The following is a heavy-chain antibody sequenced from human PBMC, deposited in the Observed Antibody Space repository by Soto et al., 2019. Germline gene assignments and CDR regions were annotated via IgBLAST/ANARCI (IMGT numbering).Heavy chain of an antibody. CDR2: ISGSGKNI. D-gene: IGHD3-16*01. J-gene: IGHJ3*02. CDR1: GFTFISYG. Sequence: PGGSLRLSCAASGFTFISYGMSWVRHVPGKGLEWISVISGSGKNIYYADSVKGRFTISRDNSKNTVYLQMNGLRSEDTAIYYCVKDWVLFGIWGQGTMVTVSS. CDR3: VKDWVLFGI. V-gene: IGHV3-23*01.